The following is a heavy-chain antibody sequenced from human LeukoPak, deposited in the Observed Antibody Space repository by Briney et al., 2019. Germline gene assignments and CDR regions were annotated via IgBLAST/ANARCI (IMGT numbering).Heavy chain of an antibody. V-gene: IGHV1-69*04. CDR3: ARAYCGGDCYAPFDY. CDR1: GGTFSSYA. J-gene: IGHJ4*02. Sequence: GASVKVSCKASGGTFSSYAISWVRQAPGQGLEWMGRIITIFGIANYAQKFQGRVTITADKSTSTAYMELSSLRSEDTAVYYCARAYCGGDCYAPFDYWGQGTLVTVSS. CDR2: IITIFGIA. D-gene: IGHD2-21*02.